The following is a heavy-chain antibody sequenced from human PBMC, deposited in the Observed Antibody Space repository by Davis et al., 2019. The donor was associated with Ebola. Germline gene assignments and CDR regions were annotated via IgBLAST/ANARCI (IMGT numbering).Heavy chain of an antibody. J-gene: IGHJ4*02. CDR3: VRGGNHLGDMEYYVPDY. V-gene: IGHV3-74*01. CDR1: GFAFGDYW. CDR2: IDSDGRTR. D-gene: IGHD3-10*02. Sequence: PGGSLRLSCAASGFAFGDYWMHWVRQAPGKGLVWLSRIDSDGRTRDYADSVKGRFTISRDNGKSTLYLQMSSLRVDDTAIYFCVRGGNHLGDMEYYVPDYWGQGALVTVSS.